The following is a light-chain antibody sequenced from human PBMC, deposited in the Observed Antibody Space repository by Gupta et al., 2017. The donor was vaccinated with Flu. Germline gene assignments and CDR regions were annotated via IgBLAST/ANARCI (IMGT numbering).Light chain of an antibody. V-gene: IGKV3-20*01. Sequence: EIVLTQSPDTLSLSPGDRATLSCRASQGVSSNFLAWYQQKPGQAPRLLMSEASYRAAGIPDRFSGSGSGTDFTLTISILDPGDVAVYYCQQFGSIPFTFGPGTKVDIK. J-gene: IGKJ3*01. CDR2: EAS. CDR1: QGVSSNF. CDR3: QQFGSIPFT.